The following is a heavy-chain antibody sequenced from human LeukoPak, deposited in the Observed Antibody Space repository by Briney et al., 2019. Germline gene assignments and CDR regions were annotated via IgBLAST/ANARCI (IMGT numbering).Heavy chain of an antibody. V-gene: IGHV3-23*01. Sequence: PGGSLRLSCAASGFTFSSCAMSWVRQAPGKGLEWVSAITVSGTGTYYADSVKGRFTISRDNSKNTLYLQMNSLRAEDTAVYYCAKAIYYYDSSHDAFDIWGQGTMVTVSS. CDR2: ITVSGTGT. CDR3: AKAIYYYDSSHDAFDI. D-gene: IGHD3-22*01. J-gene: IGHJ3*02. CDR1: GFTFSSCA.